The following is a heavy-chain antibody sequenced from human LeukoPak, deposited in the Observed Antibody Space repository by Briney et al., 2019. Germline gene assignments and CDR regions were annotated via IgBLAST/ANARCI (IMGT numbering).Heavy chain of an antibody. CDR1: GGTFSSYA. D-gene: IGHD2-15*01. Sequence: ASVKVSCKASGGTFSSYAISWVRQAPGQGLEWMGGIIPIFGTANYAQKFQGRVTITTDESTSTAYMELSSLRSEDTAVYYCARDRVMVAATRVVPYNWLTPGAREPWSPSPQ. V-gene: IGHV1-69*05. J-gene: IGHJ5*02. CDR2: IIPIFGTA. CDR3: ARDRVMVAATRVVPYNWLTP.